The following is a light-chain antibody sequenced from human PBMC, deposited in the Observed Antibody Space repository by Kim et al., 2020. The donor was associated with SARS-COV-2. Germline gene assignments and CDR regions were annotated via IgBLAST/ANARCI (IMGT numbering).Light chain of an antibody. J-gene: IGLJ2*01. Sequence: QSALTQPDSVSGSPGQSITISCTGTSSDVGGYNYVSWYQQHPGKAPKLMIYDVSKRPSGVSNRFSGSKSGNTASLTISGLQAEDEADYYCSSYTSSSTFVVFGGGTQLTVL. CDR1: SSDVGGYNY. CDR2: DVS. CDR3: SSYTSSSTFVV. V-gene: IGLV2-14*01.